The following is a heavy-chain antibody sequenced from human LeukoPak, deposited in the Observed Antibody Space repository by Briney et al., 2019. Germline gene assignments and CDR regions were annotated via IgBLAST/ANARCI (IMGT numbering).Heavy chain of an antibody. D-gene: IGHD5-18*01. V-gene: IGHV4-34*01. CDR1: GGSFRGYY. CDR3: ASIRRREQKYSYGLYYFDY. CDR2: INHSGST. Sequence: SETLSLTCAVYGGSFRGYYWSWIRQPPGKGLEWIGEINHSGSTNYNPSLKSRVTISVDTSKNQFSLKLSSVTAADTAVYYCASIRRREQKYSYGLYYFDYWGQGTLVTVSS. J-gene: IGHJ4*02.